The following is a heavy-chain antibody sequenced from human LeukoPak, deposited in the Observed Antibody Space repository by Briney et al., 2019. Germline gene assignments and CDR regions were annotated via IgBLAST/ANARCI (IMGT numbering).Heavy chain of an antibody. CDR1: GYTFTGYY. CDR2: FNPNSGGT. V-gene: IGHV1-2*02. CDR3: ARAYLDYYYYYGMDV. J-gene: IGHJ6*02. Sequence: ASLKVSCKASGYTFTGYYMHWVRHAPGQGLEWMGWFNPNSGGTNYAQKFQGRVTMTRDTSISTAYMELSRQRSDDTAVYYCARAYLDYYYYYGMDVWGQGTTVTVSS.